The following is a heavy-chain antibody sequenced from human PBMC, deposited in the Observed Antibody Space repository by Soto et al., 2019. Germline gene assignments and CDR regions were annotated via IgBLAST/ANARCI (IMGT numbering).Heavy chain of an antibody. CDR3: ARITMVRGAFYYYGMDV. Sequence: HPGGSLRLSCAASGFTFSSYGMHWVRQAPGKGLEWVAVIWYDGSNKYYADSVKGRFTISRDNSKNTLYLQMNSLRAEDTAVYYCARITMVRGAFYYYGMDVWGQGTTVTVSS. V-gene: IGHV3-33*01. CDR2: IWYDGSNK. D-gene: IGHD3-10*01. J-gene: IGHJ6*02. CDR1: GFTFSSYG.